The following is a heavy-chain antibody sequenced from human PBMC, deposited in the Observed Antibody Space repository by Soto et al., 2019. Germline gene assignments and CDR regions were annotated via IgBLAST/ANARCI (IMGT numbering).Heavy chain of an antibody. V-gene: IGHV3-23*01. CDR3: AKDFLELRTVDAFDI. J-gene: IGHJ3*02. D-gene: IGHD1-7*01. CDR2: ISGSATNT. Sequence: PGGSLRLSCAASGFTFSSYAMSWVRQPPGKGLEWVSGISGSATNTYYADSVKGRFTISRDDSKSTLYLQMNSLRAEDTAIYYCAKDFLELRTVDAFDIWGQGTMVTVSS. CDR1: GFTFSSYA.